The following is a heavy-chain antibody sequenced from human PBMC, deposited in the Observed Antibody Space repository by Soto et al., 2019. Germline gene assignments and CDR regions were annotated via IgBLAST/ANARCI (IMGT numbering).Heavy chain of an antibody. Sequence: LSLTCAVYGGSFSGYYWSWIRQPPGKGLEWIGEINHSGSTNYNPSLKSRVTISVDTSKNQFSLKLSSVTAADTAVYYCARGQYYDSSGYYKPAGDENFDYWGQGTLVTVSS. CDR3: ARGQYYDSSGYYKPAGDENFDY. CDR1: GGSFSGYY. CDR2: INHSGST. V-gene: IGHV4-34*01. D-gene: IGHD3-22*01. J-gene: IGHJ4*02.